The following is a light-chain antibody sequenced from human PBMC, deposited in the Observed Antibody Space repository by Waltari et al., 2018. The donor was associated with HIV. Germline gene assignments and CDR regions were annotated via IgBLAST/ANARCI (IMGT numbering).Light chain of an antibody. V-gene: IGLV3-25*03. CDR3: QSADSSGTYV. Sequence: SYELIQPPSVSVSPGQTARITCSGDLLAQQYGYWYQQMPGLAPVLLIYQYTERPSGVPERFSGSSSGTTFTLTSSGVQAEDEADYYCQSADSSGTYVFGTGTKVTVL. J-gene: IGLJ1*01. CDR2: QYT. CDR1: LLAQQY.